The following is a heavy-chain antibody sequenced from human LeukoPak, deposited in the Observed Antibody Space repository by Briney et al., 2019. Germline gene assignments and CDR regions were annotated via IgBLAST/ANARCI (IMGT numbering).Heavy chain of an antibody. CDR3: TRDRVDIVATTIYYYYYMDV. J-gene: IGHJ6*03. Sequence: GGTLRLSCTASGFTFGDYAMSWFRQAPGKGLEWVGFIRSKAYGGTTEYTASVKGRFTISRDDSKSIAYLQMNSLKTEDTAVYYCTRDRVDIVATTIYYYYYMDVWGKGTTVTVSS. CDR1: GFTFGDYA. CDR2: IRSKAYGGTT. D-gene: IGHD5-12*01. V-gene: IGHV3-49*01.